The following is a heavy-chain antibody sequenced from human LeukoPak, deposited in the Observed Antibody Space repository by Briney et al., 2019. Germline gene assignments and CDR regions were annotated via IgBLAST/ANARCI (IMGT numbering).Heavy chain of an antibody. J-gene: IGHJ4*02. CDR1: GFTVSSSY. CDR3: AKVGYYGSGSFDY. V-gene: IGHV3-53*01. CDR2: LYSGGTT. Sequence: TGGSLRLSCAASGFTVSSSYMSWVRQAPGKGLEWVSMLYSGGTTYYADSVKGRFIISRDNSKNSLYLQMNSLRAEDTAVYYCAKVGYYGSGSFDYWGQGALVTVSS. D-gene: IGHD3-10*01.